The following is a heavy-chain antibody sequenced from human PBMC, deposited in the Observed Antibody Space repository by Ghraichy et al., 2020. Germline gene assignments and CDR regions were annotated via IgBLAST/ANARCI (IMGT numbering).Heavy chain of an antibody. J-gene: IGHJ4*02. CDR3: ARQTVFGSWYFDY. Sequence: GSLSLTCTVSGGSISSSSYYWGWIRQPPGKGLEWVGSISYSGSTSDNLSLKSRVTISVDTSKNQFSLKLRSVTAADTAVYYCARQTVFGSWYFDYWGQGTLVTVSS. CDR2: ISYSGST. D-gene: IGHD6-13*01. V-gene: IGHV4-39*01. CDR1: GGSISSSSYY.